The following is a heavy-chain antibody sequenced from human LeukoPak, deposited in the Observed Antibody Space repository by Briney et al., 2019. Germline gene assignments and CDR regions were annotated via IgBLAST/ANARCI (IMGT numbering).Heavy chain of an antibody. D-gene: IGHD4-11*01. CDR3: ARNDYSNGWFDP. CDR1: GGSISSYY. V-gene: IGHV4-59*01. CDR2: IYYSGST. J-gene: IGHJ5*02. Sequence: SETLSLTCTVSGGSISSYYWSWIRQPPGKGLEWIGYIYYSGSTDYNPSLKSRVTISVDTSKNQFSLKLSSVTAADTAVYHCARNDYSNGWFDPWGQGTLVTVSS.